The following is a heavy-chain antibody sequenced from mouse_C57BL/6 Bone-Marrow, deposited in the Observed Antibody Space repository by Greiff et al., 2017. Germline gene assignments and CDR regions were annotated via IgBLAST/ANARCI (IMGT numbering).Heavy chain of an antibody. CDR3: ARSPWFAY. Sequence: VQLQQPGAELVMPGASVKLSCKASGYTFTSYWMHWVKQRPGQGLEWIGEIDPSDSYTNYNQKFKGKSTLTVDKSSSTAYMQLSSLSSEYSAVYYCARSPWFAYWGQGTRVTVSA. V-gene: IGHV1-69*01. CDR1: GYTFTSYW. CDR2: IDPSDSYT. J-gene: IGHJ3*01.